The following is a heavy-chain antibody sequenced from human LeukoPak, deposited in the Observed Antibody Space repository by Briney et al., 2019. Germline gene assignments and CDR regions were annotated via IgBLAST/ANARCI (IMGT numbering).Heavy chain of an antibody. V-gene: IGHV1-69*13. Sequence: SVKVSCKASGGTFSSYAISWVRQAPGQGLEWMGGIIPIFGTANYAQKFQGRVTITADESTSTAYMELSSLRSEDTAVYYCARARGPGYCSSTSCYTGNDAFDIWGQGTMVTVSS. CDR1: GGTFSSYA. J-gene: IGHJ3*02. D-gene: IGHD2-2*02. CDR3: ARARGPGYCSSTSCYTGNDAFDI. CDR2: IIPIFGTA.